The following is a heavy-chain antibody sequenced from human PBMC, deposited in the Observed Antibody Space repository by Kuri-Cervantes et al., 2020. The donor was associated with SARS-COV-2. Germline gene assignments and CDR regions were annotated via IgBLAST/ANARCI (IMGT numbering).Heavy chain of an antibody. CDR2: IIPIFGTA. D-gene: IGHD3-9*01. Sequence: SVKVSCKASGYTFTSYGISWVRQAPGQGLEWMGGIIPIFGTANYAQKFQGRVTITTDESTSTAYMELSSLRSEDTAVYYCARAYQYLGWWFDPWGQGTLVTVSS. J-gene: IGHJ5*02. V-gene: IGHV1-69*05. CDR3: ARAYQYLGWWFDP. CDR1: GYTFTSYG.